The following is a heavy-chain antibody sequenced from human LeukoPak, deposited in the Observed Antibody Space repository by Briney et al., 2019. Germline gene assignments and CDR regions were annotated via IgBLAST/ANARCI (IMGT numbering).Heavy chain of an antibody. V-gene: IGHV3-48*01. CDR2: ISSSSSTI. CDR3: ARELRGYSYGVFDY. Sequence: GGSLRLSCAASGFTFSSYSMNWVRQAPGKGLEWVSYISSSSSTIHYADSVKGRFTISRDNAKNSLYLQVNSLRAEDTAVYYCARELRGYSYGVFDYWGQGTLVTVSS. CDR1: GFTFSSYS. J-gene: IGHJ4*02. D-gene: IGHD5-18*01.